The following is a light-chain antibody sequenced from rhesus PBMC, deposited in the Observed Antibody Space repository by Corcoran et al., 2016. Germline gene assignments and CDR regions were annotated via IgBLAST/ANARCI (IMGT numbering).Light chain of an antibody. Sequence: DIQMTQSPSSLSASVGDRVTITCRASENVNNYLHWYQQKPGKAPKLLIYAASTLQSGVPSRFSGSGSWTDYTFTISSLQPEDVATYFCQQGYDTPYSFGQGTKVEIK. J-gene: IGKJ2*01. CDR2: AAS. CDR1: ENVNNY. CDR3: QQGYDTPYS. V-gene: IGKV1-74*01.